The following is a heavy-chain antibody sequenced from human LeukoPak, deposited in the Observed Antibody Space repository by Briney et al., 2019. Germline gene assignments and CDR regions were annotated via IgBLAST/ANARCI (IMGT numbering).Heavy chain of an antibody. CDR1: GFTFSSYG. D-gene: IGHD4/OR15-4a*01. V-gene: IGHV3-33*06. Sequence: GGSLRLSCAASGFTFSSYGMHWVRQAPGKGLEWVAVIWYDGSNKYYADSVKGRFTISRDNSKNTLYLQMNSLRAEDTAVYCCAKRANNYYYYMDVWGKGTTVTVSS. CDR3: AKRANNYYYYMDV. J-gene: IGHJ6*03. CDR2: IWYDGSNK.